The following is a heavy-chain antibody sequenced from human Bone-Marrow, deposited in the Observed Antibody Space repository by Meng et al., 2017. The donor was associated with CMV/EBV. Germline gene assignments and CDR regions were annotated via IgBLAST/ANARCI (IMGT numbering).Heavy chain of an antibody. Sequence: SVKVSCKASGGTFSSYAISWVRQAPGQGLEWMGGIIPIFGTANYAQKFQGRVTITTDESTSTAYMELNSLRSEDTAVYYCARGREVIVVVPADYYYGMDVWGQGTTVTVSS. V-gene: IGHV1-69*05. J-gene: IGHJ6*02. CDR2: IIPIFGTA. CDR1: GGTFSSYA. D-gene: IGHD2-2*01. CDR3: ARGREVIVVVPADYYYGMDV.